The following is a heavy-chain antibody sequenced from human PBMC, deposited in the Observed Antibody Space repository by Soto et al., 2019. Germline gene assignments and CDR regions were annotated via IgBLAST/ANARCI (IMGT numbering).Heavy chain of an antibody. D-gene: IGHD3-9*01. CDR2: ISGSGGST. CDR1: GFTFSSYA. V-gene: IGHV3-23*01. Sequence: EVQLLESGGGLVQPGGSLRLSCAASGFTFSSYAMSWVRQAPGKGLEWVSDISGSGGSTYYADSVKGLFTISRDNSKNPLRLQINRPRAEDTAVDYCGKKNILPGYSYYWGQGSLVTVSS. CDR3: GKKNILPGYSYY. J-gene: IGHJ4*02.